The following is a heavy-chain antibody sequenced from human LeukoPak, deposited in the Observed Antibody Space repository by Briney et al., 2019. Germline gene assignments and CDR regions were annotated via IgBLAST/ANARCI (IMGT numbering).Heavy chain of an antibody. CDR2: INPNSGGT. Sequence: ASVKVSCKASGYTFTGYYMHWVRQAPGQGLEWMGWINPNSGGTNYAQKLQGRVTMTRDTSISTAYMELSRLRSDDTAVYYCVRDQYLNVMTGFDDWGQGTLVTVSS. CDR3: VRDQYLNVMTGFDD. D-gene: IGHD3-9*01. J-gene: IGHJ4*02. V-gene: IGHV1-2*02. CDR1: GYTFTGYY.